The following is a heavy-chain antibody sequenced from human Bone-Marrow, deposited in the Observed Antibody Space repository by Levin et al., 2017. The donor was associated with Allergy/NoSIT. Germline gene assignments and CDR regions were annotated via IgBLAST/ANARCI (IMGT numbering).Heavy chain of an antibody. Sequence: PSETLSLTCAVSGYSISSNYFWAWIRQPPGKVLEWIGSIHYSGITYYKPSLESRVTLSVDTSKNQLPLKLNSVTAADTAVYYCARDLRENIRGYRYWGQGTLITVSS. CDR1: GYSISSNYF. CDR2: IHYSGIT. J-gene: IGHJ4*02. V-gene: IGHV4-38-2*02. D-gene: IGHD5-12*01. CDR3: ARDLRENIRGYRY.